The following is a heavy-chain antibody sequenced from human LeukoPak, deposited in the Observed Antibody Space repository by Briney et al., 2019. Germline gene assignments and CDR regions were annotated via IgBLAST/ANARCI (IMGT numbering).Heavy chain of an antibody. CDR2: IYPGDYAT. J-gene: IGHJ4*02. V-gene: IGHV5-51*01. D-gene: IGHD1-26*01. Sequence: GASMKISCKGSGYSFTSYWIGWVRQMPGKGLEWMGIIYPGDYATRYSPCFRVQVTISADKSINTAYMQLSSLKASDTAMYSCARTYSGSYYPEGFDYWGQGTLVTVSS. CDR1: GYSFTSYW. CDR3: ARTYSGSYYPEGFDY.